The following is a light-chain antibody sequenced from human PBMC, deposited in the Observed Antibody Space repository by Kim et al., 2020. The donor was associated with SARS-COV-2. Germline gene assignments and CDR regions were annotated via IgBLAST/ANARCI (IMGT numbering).Light chain of an antibody. CDR2: AAS. V-gene: IGKV1-39*01. CDR1: QSISSD. CDR3: QQSYSTPLWT. Sequence: SVGDRGTITCRARQSISSDLNWYQQKPGKAPKLLIYAASSVQSGVQSWFSGSGSGTDFTLTISSRQPEDFATYYCQQSYSTPLWTFGQGTKVDIK. J-gene: IGKJ1*01.